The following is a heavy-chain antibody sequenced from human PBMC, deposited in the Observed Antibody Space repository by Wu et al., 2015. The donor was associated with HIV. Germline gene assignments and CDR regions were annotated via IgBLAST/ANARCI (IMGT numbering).Heavy chain of an antibody. J-gene: IGHJ4*02. Sequence: QVQLLQSGAEVKKPGASVMVSCKASGYKFTDYYMHWVRQAPGQGLEWMGWVHPNSGGTHFAQRFQGRVSLTRDTSITTAYMEVTNLRFDDTAVYFCARTDGDLIDFWGQGTLVTVSS. CDR1: GYKFTDYY. CDR3: ARTDGDLIDF. V-gene: IGHV1-2*02. CDR2: VHPNSGGT. D-gene: IGHD3-10*01.